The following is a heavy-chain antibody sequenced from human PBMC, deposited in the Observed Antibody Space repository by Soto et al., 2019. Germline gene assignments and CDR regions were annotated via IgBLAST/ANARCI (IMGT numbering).Heavy chain of an antibody. Sequence: QVTVKESGPVLVKPTETLTLTCTVSGFSLSNAGLGVSWIRQPPGKALEWLAHIFSNDEKSYSTSLKSRLTISXDXAKSQVVLTMTQMAPVDTATYYCASTYSTSWYWFDPWGQGTLVTVSS. CDR1: GFSLSNAGLG. D-gene: IGHD6-13*01. CDR3: ASTYSTSWYWFDP. CDR2: IFSNDEK. J-gene: IGHJ5*02. V-gene: IGHV2-26*04.